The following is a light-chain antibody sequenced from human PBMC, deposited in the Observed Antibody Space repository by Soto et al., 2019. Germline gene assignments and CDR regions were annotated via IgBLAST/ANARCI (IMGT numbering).Light chain of an antibody. CDR3: VLYMGSGIWV. CDR2: TTY. Sequence: QAVVTQEPSFSVSPGGTVTLTYGLSSGSVSTSFYPSWYQQTPGQAPRTLIYTTYTRSSGVPDRFSGSILGNKAALTITGAQADDESDYYCVLYMGSGIWVFGGGTQLTVL. CDR1: SGSVSTSFY. V-gene: IGLV8-61*01. J-gene: IGLJ3*02.